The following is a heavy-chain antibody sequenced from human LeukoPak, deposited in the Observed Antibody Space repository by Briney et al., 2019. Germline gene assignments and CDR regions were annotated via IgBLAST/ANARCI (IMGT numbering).Heavy chain of an antibody. V-gene: IGHV3-23*01. CDR2: ISGSGGST. J-gene: IGHJ3*02. Sequence: GGSLRLSCAASGFTFSSYGMSWVRQAPGKGLEWVSAISGSGGSTYYADAVKGRFTISRDNSKNTLYLQMNSLRAEDTAVYYCARFNYYGSGSYYFGLGAFDIWGQGTMVTVSS. D-gene: IGHD3-10*01. CDR1: GFTFSSYG. CDR3: ARFNYYGSGSYYFGLGAFDI.